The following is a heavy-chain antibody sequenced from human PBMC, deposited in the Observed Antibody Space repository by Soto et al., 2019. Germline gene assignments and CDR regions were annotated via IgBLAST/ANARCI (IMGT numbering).Heavy chain of an antibody. V-gene: IGHV4-38-2*02. D-gene: IGHD1-1*01. Sequence: PSETLSLTCRVSGFAISRGYHWGWVRQPPRKGLEWFGSIYPSVSSYHNPSLATRLRLSIDTSKNQFTLNLTSVTAADTALYFCAREKVGTTFFDNWGQGIQVTVSS. CDR2: IYPSVSS. J-gene: IGHJ4*02. CDR1: GFAISRGYH. CDR3: AREKVGTTFFDN.